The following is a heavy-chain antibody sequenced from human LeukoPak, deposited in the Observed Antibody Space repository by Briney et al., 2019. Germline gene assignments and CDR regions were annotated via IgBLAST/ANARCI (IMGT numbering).Heavy chain of an antibody. D-gene: IGHD3-22*01. Sequence: GGSLRLSCAASGFTFSSYAMSWVRQAPGKGLEWVSYISSSGSTIYYADSVKGRFTISRDNAKNSLYLQMNSLRAEDTAVYYCARDPLNYYDSSGYYWGVYFDYWGQGTLVTVSS. CDR2: ISSSGSTI. V-gene: IGHV3-48*04. J-gene: IGHJ4*02. CDR3: ARDPLNYYDSSGYYWGVYFDY. CDR1: GFTFSSYA.